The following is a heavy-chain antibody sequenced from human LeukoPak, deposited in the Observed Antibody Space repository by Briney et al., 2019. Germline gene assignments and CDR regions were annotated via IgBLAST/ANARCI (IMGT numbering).Heavy chain of an antibody. V-gene: IGHV4-34*01. CDR3: ARTARDGYNQNWFDP. CDR2: INHSGST. CDR1: GGSFSGYY. Sequence: SETLSLTCAVYGGSFSGYYWSWIRQPPGKGLEWIGEINHSGSTNYNPSLKSRVTISVDTSKNQFSLKLSSVTAADTAVYYCARTARDGYNQNWFDPWGQGTLVTVSS. J-gene: IGHJ5*02. D-gene: IGHD5-12*01.